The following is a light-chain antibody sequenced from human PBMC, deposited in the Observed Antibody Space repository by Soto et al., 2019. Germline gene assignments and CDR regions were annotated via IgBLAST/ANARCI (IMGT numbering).Light chain of an antibody. J-gene: IGKJ4*01. CDR2: AAS. Sequence: EIVLTQSPATLSLSPGERATLSCRASQSVSSYLAWYQQKPGQAPRLLIYAASNRATGIPARFSGSGSGTDFTLTISSLEPEDFAVYYCQQRSNWSLVTFGGGTKVDIK. V-gene: IGKV3-11*01. CDR1: QSVSSY. CDR3: QQRSNWSLVT.